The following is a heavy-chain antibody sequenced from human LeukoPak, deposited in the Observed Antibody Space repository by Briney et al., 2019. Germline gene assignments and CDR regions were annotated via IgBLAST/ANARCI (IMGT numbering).Heavy chain of an antibody. V-gene: IGHV3-23*01. Sequence: GASLRLSCAASGFTFSGYAMSWIRQAPGKGLEWVSAISGSGGSTYYADSVKGRFTISRDNSKNTLYLQMNSLRAEDTAVYYCAKGILGYCTSTSCYTLFDYWGQGTLVTVSS. CDR2: ISGSGGST. CDR1: GFTFSGYA. D-gene: IGHD2-2*02. CDR3: AKGILGYCTSTSCYTLFDY. J-gene: IGHJ4*02.